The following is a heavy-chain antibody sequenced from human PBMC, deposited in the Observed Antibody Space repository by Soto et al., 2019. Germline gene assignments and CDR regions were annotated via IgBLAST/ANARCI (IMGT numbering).Heavy chain of an antibody. D-gene: IGHD3-3*01. CDR2: INPNSGAT. Sequence: ASVKVSCKASGGTFSSYAISWVRQAPGQGLEWMGWINPNSGATNYAQKFQGWVTMTRDTSISTAYMELSRLRSDDTAVYYCARDLAIFGVVTPSYYFDYWGQGTLVTVSS. CDR3: ARDLAIFGVVTPSYYFDY. J-gene: IGHJ4*02. CDR1: GGTFSSYA. V-gene: IGHV1-2*04.